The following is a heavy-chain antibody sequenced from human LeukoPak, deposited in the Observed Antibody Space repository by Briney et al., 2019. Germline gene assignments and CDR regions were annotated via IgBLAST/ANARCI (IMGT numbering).Heavy chain of an antibody. CDR2: ISSGDTT. D-gene: IGHD1-1*01. V-gene: IGHV3-66*01. CDR1: GFTVSRNY. Sequence: GGSLRLSCAASGFTVSRNYMSWVRQAPGKGLGWVSVISSGDTTYYADSVKGRFTISRDSSNNTLYLQMNSLRAEDTAVYFCARGPRLERHGMDVWGQGTTVTVSS. CDR3: ARGPRLERHGMDV. J-gene: IGHJ6*02.